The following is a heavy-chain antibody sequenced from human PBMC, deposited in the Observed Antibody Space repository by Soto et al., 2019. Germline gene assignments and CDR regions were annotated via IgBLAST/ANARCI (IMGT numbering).Heavy chain of an antibody. CDR1: GFTFEDYA. V-gene: IGHV3-9*01. J-gene: IGHJ3*02. CDR2: ISWYSGSI. Sequence: EVQLVESGGGLVQPGRSLRLSCAASGFTFEDYAMHWVRQAPGKGLEWVSGISWYSGSIGYADSVKGRFTISRDNAKNSLYLQMNSLRAEDTALYYCAKDIQAAGAFDIWGQGTMVTVSS. CDR3: AKDIQAAGAFDI.